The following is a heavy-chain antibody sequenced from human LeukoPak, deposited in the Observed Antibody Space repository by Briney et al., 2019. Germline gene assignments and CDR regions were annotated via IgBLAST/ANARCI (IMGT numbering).Heavy chain of an antibody. D-gene: IGHD4-17*01. J-gene: IGHJ6*02. CDR1: GFTFSSYA. V-gene: IGHV3-23*01. CDR2: ISGSGGST. Sequence: PGGSLRLSCAVSGFTFSSYAMSWVRQAPGKGLEWVSAISGSGGSTYYADSVKGRFTISRDNSKNTLYLQMNSLRAEDTAVYYCAKDRLGYGDYLVGMDVWGQGTTVTVSS. CDR3: AKDRLGYGDYLVGMDV.